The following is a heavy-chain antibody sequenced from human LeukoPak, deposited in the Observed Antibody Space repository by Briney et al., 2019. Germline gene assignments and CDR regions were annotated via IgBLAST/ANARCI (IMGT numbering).Heavy chain of an antibody. J-gene: IGHJ4*02. CDR2: INPNSGGT. CDR1: GYTFTGYY. D-gene: IGHD3-22*01. CDR3: ARDYYDSSGSRNFDY. Sequence: ASVKVSCKASGYTFTGYYMHWVRQAPGQGLEWMGRINPNSGGTNYAQKFQGRVTMTRDTSISTAYMELSRLGSDDTAVYYCARDYYDSSGSRNFDYWGQGTLVTVSS. V-gene: IGHV1-2*06.